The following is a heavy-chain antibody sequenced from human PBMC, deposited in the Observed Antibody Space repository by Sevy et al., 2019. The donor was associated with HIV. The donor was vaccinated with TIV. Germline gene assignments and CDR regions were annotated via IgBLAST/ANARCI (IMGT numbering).Heavy chain of an antibody. D-gene: IGHD5-18*01. J-gene: IGHJ4*02. Sequence: SETLSLTCTVSGGCISSSSYYWGWIRQPPGKGLEWIGSIYYSGSTYYNPSLKSRVTISVDTSKNQFSLKLSSVTAADTAVYYCAGPVVDTAMANFDYWGQGTLVTVSS. V-gene: IGHV4-39*01. CDR3: AGPVVDTAMANFDY. CDR1: GGCISSSSYY. CDR2: IYYSGST.